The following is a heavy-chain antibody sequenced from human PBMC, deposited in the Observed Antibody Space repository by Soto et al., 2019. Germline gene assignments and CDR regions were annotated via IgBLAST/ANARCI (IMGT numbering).Heavy chain of an antibody. J-gene: IGHJ4*02. Sequence: GASLRLSCEASGFNFRDFWMHWVRQPPGKGPEWVSNIPSDGRDVSYADSVRGRFTISRDDARNTLYLQMSDLRVEDTAIYYCTRDDSGLGIDYWGQGTQVTVSS. CDR3: TRDDSGLGIDY. V-gene: IGHV3-74*01. CDR2: IPSDGRDV. D-gene: IGHD1-26*01. CDR1: GFNFRDFW.